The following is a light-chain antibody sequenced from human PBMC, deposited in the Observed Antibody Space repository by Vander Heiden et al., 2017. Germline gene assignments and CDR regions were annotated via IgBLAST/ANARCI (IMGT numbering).Light chain of an antibody. CDR1: QNVSRW. J-gene: IGKJ5*01. V-gene: IGKV1-5*03. CDR3: QQYNTYPSIT. Sequence: DIEMTQSPSTLSASVGDRVTIICRASQNVSRWLSWCQQKPGKAPKVLIYKASTLKRGVPSRFSGSGSGTEFTLTISSLQPDDFATYYCQQYNTYPSITFGQGTRLDIK. CDR2: KAS.